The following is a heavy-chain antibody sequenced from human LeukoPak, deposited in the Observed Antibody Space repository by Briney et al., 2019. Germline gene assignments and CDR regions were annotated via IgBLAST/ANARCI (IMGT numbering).Heavy chain of an antibody. Sequence: GGSLRLSCAASGFTFSSYWMSWVRQAPGKGLEWVANIKQDGSEKYYVDSVKGRFTISRDNAKNSLYLQINSLRAEDTAVYYCARLPMVRGVIISYYYYYGMDVWGQGTTVTVSS. V-gene: IGHV3-7*01. CDR1: GFTFSSYW. D-gene: IGHD3-10*01. CDR3: ARLPMVRGVIISYYYYYGMDV. CDR2: IKQDGSEK. J-gene: IGHJ6*02.